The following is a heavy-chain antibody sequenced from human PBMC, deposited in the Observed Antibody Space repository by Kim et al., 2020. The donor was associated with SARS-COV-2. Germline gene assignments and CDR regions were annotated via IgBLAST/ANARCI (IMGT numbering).Heavy chain of an antibody. V-gene: IGHV4-59*01. CDR1: GGSISSYY. CDR3: ARVGCSSTSCPGYFDL. D-gene: IGHD2-2*01. J-gene: IGHJ2*01. CDR2: IYYSGST. Sequence: SETLSLTCTVSGGSISSYYWSWIRQPPGKGLEWIGYIYYSGSTNYNPSLKSRVTISVDTSKNQFSLKLSSVTVADTAVYYCARVGCSSTSCPGYFDLWGRGTLVTVSS.